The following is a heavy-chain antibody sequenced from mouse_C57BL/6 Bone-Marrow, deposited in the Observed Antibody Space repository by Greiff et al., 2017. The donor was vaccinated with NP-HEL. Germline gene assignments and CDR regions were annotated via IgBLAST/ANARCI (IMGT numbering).Heavy chain of an antibody. CDR3: AREDSNYGYFDY. Sequence: EVQLQQSGPELVKPGASVKISCKASGYTFTVYYMNWVKQSHGKSLEWIGDINPNNGGTSYNQKFKGKATLTVDKSSSTAYMELRSLTSEDSAVYYCAREDSNYGYFDYWGQGTTLTVSS. CDR1: GYTFTVYY. V-gene: IGHV1-26*01. CDR2: INPNNGGT. J-gene: IGHJ2*01. D-gene: IGHD2-5*01.